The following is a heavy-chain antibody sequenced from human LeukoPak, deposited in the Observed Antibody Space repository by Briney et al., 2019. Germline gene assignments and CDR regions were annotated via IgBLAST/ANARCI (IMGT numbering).Heavy chain of an antibody. CDR1: GFTFSSYS. CDR2: ISSSSSTI. CDR3: ARQTRPSTVTTRWGGSYFFDY. V-gene: IGHV3-48*04. J-gene: IGHJ4*02. D-gene: IGHD4-17*01. Sequence: PGGSLRLSCAASGFTFSSYSMNWVRQAPGKGLEWVSYISSSSSTIYYADSVKGRFTISRDNAKNSLYLQMNSLRAEDTAVYYCARQTRPSTVTTRWGGSYFFDYWGQGTLVTVSS.